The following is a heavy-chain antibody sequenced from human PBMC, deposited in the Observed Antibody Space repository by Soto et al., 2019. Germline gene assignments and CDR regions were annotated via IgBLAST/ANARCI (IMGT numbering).Heavy chain of an antibody. J-gene: IGHJ5*02. V-gene: IGHV1-8*01. D-gene: IGHD2-2*01. Sequence: QVQLMQSGAEVKKPGASVKVSCKASGYTFTTYGINWVRQAPGQGLEWMGWMNPNRTNTGYAEKFQGRVTMTRDTSISTAYMELSSLRYDDTAVYYCVRGGFLSHDHVIIAPATLGFDPWGQGTLVTVSS. CDR2: MNPNRTNT. CDR1: GYTFTTYG. CDR3: VRGGFLSHDHVIIAPATLGFDP.